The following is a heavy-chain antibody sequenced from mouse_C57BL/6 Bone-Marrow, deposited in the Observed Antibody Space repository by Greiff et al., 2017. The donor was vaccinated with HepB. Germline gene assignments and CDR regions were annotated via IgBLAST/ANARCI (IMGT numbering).Heavy chain of an antibody. CDR1: GYTFTDYN. D-gene: IGHD2-3*01. V-gene: IGHV1-22*01. J-gene: IGHJ2*01. Sequence: VQLKESGPELVKPGASVKMSCKASGYTFTDYNMHWVKQSHGKSLEWIGYINPNNGGTSYNQKFKGKATLTVNKSSSTAYMELRSLTSEDSAVYYCARGGWLLYFDYWGQGTTLTVSS. CDR2: INPNNGGT. CDR3: ARGGWLLYFDY.